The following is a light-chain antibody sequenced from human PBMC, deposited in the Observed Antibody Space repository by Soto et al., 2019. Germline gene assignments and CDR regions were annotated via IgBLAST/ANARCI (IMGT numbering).Light chain of an antibody. CDR2: GVS. Sequence: EIVMTQSPATLSVSPGETATLSCRASQSVAGNLAWYQQKPGQPPRLLIYGVSTRATGVPARFSGSGSETDFSLTISSLQIEDFALYYCQQSNNWPPLTFGGRTKVEIK. CDR3: QQSNNWPPLT. CDR1: QSVAGN. J-gene: IGKJ4*01. V-gene: IGKV3-15*01.